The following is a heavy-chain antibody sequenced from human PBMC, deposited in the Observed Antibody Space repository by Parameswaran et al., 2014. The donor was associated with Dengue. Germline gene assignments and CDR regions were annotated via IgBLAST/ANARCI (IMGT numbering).Heavy chain of an antibody. CDR2: ISSSSSTI. V-gene: IGHV3-48*04. CDR3: ARGGPSRDYDILTGHYTYYYYGVDV. D-gene: IGHD3-9*01. Sequence: WIRQPQGRGWSGFSYISSSSSTIYYADSVKGRFTISRDNAKNSLYLQMNSLRAEDTAVYYCARGGPSRDYDILTGHYTYYYYGVDVWGQGTTVTVSS. J-gene: IGHJ6*02.